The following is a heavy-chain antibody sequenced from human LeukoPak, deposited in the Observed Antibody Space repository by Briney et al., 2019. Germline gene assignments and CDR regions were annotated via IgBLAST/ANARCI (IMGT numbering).Heavy chain of an antibody. CDR3: ARRGTGLDYFDP. V-gene: IGHV4-39*07. Sequence: PSQTLSLTCTVSGGSVNSSSYYWGWIRQPPGKGLEWIGSIYYSGSTYYNPSLESRVTMSVDTSKNQFSLKLSSVTAADTAVYYCARRGTGLDYFDPWGQGTLVTVSS. CDR1: GGSVNSSSYY. CDR2: IYYSGST. D-gene: IGHD4-11*01. J-gene: IGHJ5*02.